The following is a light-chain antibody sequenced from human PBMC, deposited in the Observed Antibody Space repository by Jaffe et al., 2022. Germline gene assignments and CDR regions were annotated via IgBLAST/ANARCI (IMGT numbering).Light chain of an antibody. V-gene: IGKV3-11*01. CDR3: QHRSKWPRAT. J-gene: IGKJ5*01. Sequence: EIVLTQSPATLSFSPGERATLSCRASQSVKTYLAWYQQKPGQAPRLLIYDASNRAPGIPARFSGSGSGTDFSLTISSLEPDDFAVYYCQHRSKWPRATFGQGTRLEIK. CDR2: DAS. CDR1: QSVKTY.